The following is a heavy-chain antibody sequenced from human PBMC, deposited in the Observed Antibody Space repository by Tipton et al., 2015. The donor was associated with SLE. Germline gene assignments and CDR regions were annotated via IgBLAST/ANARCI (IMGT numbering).Heavy chain of an antibody. Sequence: GLVKPSETLSLTCTVSGGSISFDYWSWIRQSAGRGLEWIGRIWPSGATDYHPSLKSRITISKDTSNIQFSLKLTSVTAADTALYYCARSMVRGAPDFWGQGTLVTVSS. V-gene: IGHV4-4*07. CDR3: ARSMVRGAPDF. CDR1: GGSISFDY. J-gene: IGHJ4*02. D-gene: IGHD3-10*01. CDR2: IWPSGAT.